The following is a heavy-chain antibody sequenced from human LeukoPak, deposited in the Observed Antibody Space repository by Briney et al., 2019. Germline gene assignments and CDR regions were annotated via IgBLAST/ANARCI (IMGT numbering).Heavy chain of an antibody. CDR3: ARRRYSSGFRRFDP. CDR1: GGYISSSSSY. Sequence: SETLPLTCTVSGGYISSSSSYWGWIRQPPGKGLEWIGSIYYSGSTYYNPSLKSRVTISVDTSKTQFSLKLSSVTAADTAVYYCARRRYSSGFRRFDPWGQGTLVTVSS. V-gene: IGHV4-39*01. CDR2: IYYSGST. J-gene: IGHJ5*02. D-gene: IGHD6-19*01.